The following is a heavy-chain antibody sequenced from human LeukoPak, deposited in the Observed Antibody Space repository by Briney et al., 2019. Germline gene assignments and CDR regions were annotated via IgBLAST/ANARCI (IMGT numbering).Heavy chain of an antibody. J-gene: IGHJ5*02. Sequence: SETLSLTCTVSGGSISSYYWSWIRQPPGKGLEWIGYIYYSGSTNYNPSLKSRVTISVDTSKNQFSLKLSSVTAADTAVYYCARGGDCSSTSCPVRSWLDPWGQGTLVTVSS. D-gene: IGHD2-2*01. CDR2: IYYSGST. CDR3: ARGGDCSSTSCPVRSWLDP. CDR1: GGSISSYY. V-gene: IGHV4-59*01.